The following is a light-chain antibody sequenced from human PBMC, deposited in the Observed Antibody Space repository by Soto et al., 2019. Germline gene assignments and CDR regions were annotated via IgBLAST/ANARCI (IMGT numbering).Light chain of an antibody. Sequence: QSALTQPASVSGSPGQSITISCTGTSSDVGSHNFVSWYQQRPGKAPKLMIYDVSKRPSGVPDRFSGSKSGNTASLTISGLQAEDEADYYCCSYAGSYTLVFGGGTKLTVL. J-gene: IGLJ2*01. CDR2: DVS. CDR3: CSYAGSYTLV. V-gene: IGLV2-11*01. CDR1: SSDVGSHNF.